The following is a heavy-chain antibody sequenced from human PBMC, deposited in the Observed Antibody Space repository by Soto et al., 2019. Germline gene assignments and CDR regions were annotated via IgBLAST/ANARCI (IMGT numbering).Heavy chain of an antibody. V-gene: IGHV1-69*13. CDR2: IIPIFGTA. J-gene: IGHJ6*02. CDR3: ARSIVVVVAATTNYYYYGMDV. Sequence: ASVKVSCKASGGTFSSYAISWVRQAPGQGLEWMGGIIPIFGTANYAQKFQGRVTITADESTSTAYMELSSLRSEDTAVYYCARSIVVVVAATTNYYYYGMDVWGQGTTVTVSS. D-gene: IGHD2-15*01. CDR1: GGTFSSYA.